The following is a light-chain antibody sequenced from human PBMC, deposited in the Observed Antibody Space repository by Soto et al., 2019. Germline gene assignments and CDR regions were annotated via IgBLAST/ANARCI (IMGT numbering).Light chain of an antibody. CDR3: ISYAGSNLLYV. J-gene: IGLJ1*01. Sequence: QSVLTPPPSASGSPGQSVTISCTGTSSDVGGYNYVSWYQQHPGKAPKLMIYEVSKRPSGVPDRFSGSKSGNTASLTVSGLQAEDEADYYCISYAGSNLLYVFGTGTKVTVL. CDR1: SSDVGGYNY. CDR2: EVS. V-gene: IGLV2-8*01.